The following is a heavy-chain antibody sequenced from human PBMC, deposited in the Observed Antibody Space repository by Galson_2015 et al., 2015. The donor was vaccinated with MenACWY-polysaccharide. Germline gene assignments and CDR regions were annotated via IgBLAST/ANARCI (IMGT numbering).Heavy chain of an antibody. V-gene: IGHV4-38-2*01. D-gene: IGHD1-26*01. J-gene: IGHJ4*02. Sequence: TLSLTCAVSDYSIRSGYFWGWIRQPPGKGLEWIASIFHSGTTYYNPSLKSRVTISVDTSKNQFSLKFSSVTAADTAVYYCARVEKYSGSFYILYWGQGTLVTVSS. CDR1: DYSIRSGYF. CDR2: IFHSGTT. CDR3: ARVEKYSGSFYILY.